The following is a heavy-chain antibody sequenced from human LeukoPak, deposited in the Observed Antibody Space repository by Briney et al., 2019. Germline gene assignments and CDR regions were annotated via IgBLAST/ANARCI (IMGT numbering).Heavy chain of an antibody. CDR1: GYSFTSYW. V-gene: IGHV5-51*01. CDR3: ARCPTFEPAGRVRRPLEYYFDY. J-gene: IGHJ4*02. Sequence: GESLKISCKGSGYSFTSYWIGWVRQMPGKGLEWMGIIYPGDSDTRYSPSFQPQVTIPADKSISTAYLQWSSLKASDTATYSCARCPTFEPAGRVRRPLEYYFDYWGQGTLVTVSS. D-gene: IGHD3-3*02. CDR2: IYPGDSDT.